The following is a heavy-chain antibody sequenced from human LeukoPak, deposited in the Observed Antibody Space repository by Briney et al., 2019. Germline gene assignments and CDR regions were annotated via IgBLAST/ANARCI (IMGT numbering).Heavy chain of an antibody. CDR1: GFTFSSYA. Sequence: PGGSLRLSCAASGFTFSSYAMSWVRQAPGKGLEWVSAISGSGGSTYYADSVKGRFTISRDNAKNSLYLQMNSLRAEDTAVYYCARPYGDLHDFDYWGQGTLVTVSS. J-gene: IGHJ4*02. D-gene: IGHD4-17*01. V-gene: IGHV3-23*01. CDR3: ARPYGDLHDFDY. CDR2: ISGSGGST.